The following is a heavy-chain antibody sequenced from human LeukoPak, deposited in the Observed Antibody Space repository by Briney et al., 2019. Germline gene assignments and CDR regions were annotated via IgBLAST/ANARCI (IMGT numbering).Heavy chain of an antibody. Sequence: GASVKVSCKASGNTFTNHAMNWVRQAPGQGLEWMGWINTNTGSPTYAQGFTGRFVFSVDTSVSTAYLQISSLEAEDTAVYYCAPWDLGEFWGQGTLVTVSS. CDR2: INTNTGSP. CDR1: GNTFTNHA. CDR3: APWDLGEF. D-gene: IGHD3-16*01. J-gene: IGHJ4*02. V-gene: IGHV7-4-1*02.